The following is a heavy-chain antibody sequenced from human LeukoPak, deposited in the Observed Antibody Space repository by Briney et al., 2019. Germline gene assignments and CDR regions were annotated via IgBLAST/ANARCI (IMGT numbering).Heavy chain of an antibody. Sequence: GASVTVSCKASGYSFTNYAINWVRQAPGQGLEWMGWISGYTGNTNYAQKFQGRVTMTANTSTNTASMELRSLRSDDTAVYYCARPANLYYASDAFDIWGQGTMVTVSS. J-gene: IGHJ3*02. CDR3: ARPANLYYASDAFDI. CDR1: GYSFTNYA. D-gene: IGHD3-16*01. V-gene: IGHV1-18*01. CDR2: ISGYTGNT.